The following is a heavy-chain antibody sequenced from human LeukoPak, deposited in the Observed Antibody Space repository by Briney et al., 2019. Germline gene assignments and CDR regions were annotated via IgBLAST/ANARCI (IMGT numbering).Heavy chain of an antibody. V-gene: IGHV4-59*11. Sequence: PSETLSLTCTVSGGSISSHYWSWIRQPPGKGLEWIGCGYYSGSTNYNPSLKSRVTISVDTSKNQFSLDLSSVTAADTAVYYCARGGSSGWYGIDYWGQGALVTVSS. D-gene: IGHD6-19*01. CDR1: GGSISSHY. J-gene: IGHJ4*02. CDR3: ARGGSSGWYGIDY. CDR2: GYYSGST.